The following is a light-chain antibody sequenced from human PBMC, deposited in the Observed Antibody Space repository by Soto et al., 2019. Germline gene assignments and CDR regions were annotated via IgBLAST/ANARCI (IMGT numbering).Light chain of an antibody. J-gene: IGLJ1*01. CDR1: SGDVGGYNY. V-gene: IGLV2-14*01. Sequence: QSVLTQPASVSGSPGQSITISCTGTSGDVGGYNYVSWYQHHPDKDPKLILYEGTKRPSGISNRFSGSKSGNTASLTISGLQAEDEADYYCSSYTSGSTLYVFGTGTQLTVL. CDR2: EGT. CDR3: SSYTSGSTLYV.